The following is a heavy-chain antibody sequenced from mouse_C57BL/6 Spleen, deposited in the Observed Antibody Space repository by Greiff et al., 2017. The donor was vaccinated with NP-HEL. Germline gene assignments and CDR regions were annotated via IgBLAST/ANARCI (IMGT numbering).Heavy chain of an antibody. CDR1: GYAFSSYW. Sequence: VQLQQSGAELVKPGASVKISCKASGYAFSSYWMNWVKQRPGKGLEWIGQIYPGDGDTNYNGKFKGKATLTADKSSSTAYMQLSSLTSEDSAVYFCARGEGSSYCFDYWGQGTTLTVSS. V-gene: IGHV1-80*01. D-gene: IGHD1-1*01. CDR3: ARGEGSSYCFDY. CDR2: IYPGDGDT. J-gene: IGHJ2*01.